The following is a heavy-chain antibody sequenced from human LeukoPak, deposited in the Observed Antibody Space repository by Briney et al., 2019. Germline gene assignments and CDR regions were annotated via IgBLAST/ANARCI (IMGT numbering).Heavy chain of an antibody. V-gene: IGHV1-8*01. CDR3: ATSPRGYSYGYNFDY. D-gene: IGHD5-18*01. Sequence: APVKASCKASGYTFTSYDINWVRQATGQGLEWMGWMNPNSGNTGYAQKFQGRVTMTRDTSISTAYMELSRLRSDDTAVYYCATSPRGYSYGYNFDYWGQGTLVTVSS. CDR1: GYTFTSYD. CDR2: MNPNSGNT. J-gene: IGHJ4*02.